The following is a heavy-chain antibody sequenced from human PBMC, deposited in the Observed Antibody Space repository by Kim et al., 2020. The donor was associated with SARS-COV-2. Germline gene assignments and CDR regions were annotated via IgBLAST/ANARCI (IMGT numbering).Heavy chain of an antibody. CDR1: GFTFSSYG. V-gene: IGHV3-30*03. CDR3: AVLRAVAGTGRAFDI. J-gene: IGHJ3*02. Sequence: GGSLRLSCAASGFTFSSYGMHWVRQAPGKGLEWVAVISYDGSNKYYADSVKGRFTISRDNSKNTLYLQMNSLRAEDTAVYYCAVLRAVAGTGRAFDIWG. D-gene: IGHD6-19*01. CDR2: ISYDGSNK.